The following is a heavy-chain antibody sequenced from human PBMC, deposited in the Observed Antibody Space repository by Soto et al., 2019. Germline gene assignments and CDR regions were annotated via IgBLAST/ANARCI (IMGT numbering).Heavy chain of an antibody. D-gene: IGHD6-19*01. V-gene: IGHV4-39*01. J-gene: IGHJ4*02. Sequence: SETLSLTCTVSGGSISSSSYYWGWIRQPPGKGLEWIGSIYYSGSTYYNPSLKSRVTISVDTSKNQFSLKLSSVTAADTAVYYCASGRREGGIAVAEYWGQGTLVTVSS. CDR3: ASGRREGGIAVAEY. CDR1: GGSISSSSYY. CDR2: IYYSGST.